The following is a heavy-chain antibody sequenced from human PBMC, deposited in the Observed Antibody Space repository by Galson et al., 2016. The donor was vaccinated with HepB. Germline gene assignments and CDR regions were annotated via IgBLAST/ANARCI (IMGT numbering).Heavy chain of an antibody. CDR2: IRSKANNYAT. Sequence: SLRLSCAASDFTFSGSTMHWARQASGKGLEWVGRIRSKANNYATTYAASVKGRFTISRDDSKNTAYLQMNSLKPEDTAVYYCTKAIPKSPSHYYYGMDVWGQGTTVTVSS. J-gene: IGHJ6*02. V-gene: IGHV3-73*01. D-gene: IGHD2-2*02. CDR3: TKAIPKSPSHYYYGMDV. CDR1: DFTFSGST.